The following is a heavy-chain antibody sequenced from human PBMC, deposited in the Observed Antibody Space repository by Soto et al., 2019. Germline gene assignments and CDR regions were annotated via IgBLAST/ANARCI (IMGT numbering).Heavy chain of an antibody. CDR1: GFTLSGYW. CDR3: ARTTTTKSRDY. J-gene: IGHJ4*02. D-gene: IGHD4-17*01. V-gene: IGHV3-74*01. CDR2: INNDGSGT. Sequence: PGGSLXLSCAVSGFTLSGYWMHWVRQAPGKGLEWVSRINNDGSGTYYADSVKGRFTISRDNSKNTLYLQMNSLRVEDTAVYYCARTTTTKSRDYWGQGTLVTVSS.